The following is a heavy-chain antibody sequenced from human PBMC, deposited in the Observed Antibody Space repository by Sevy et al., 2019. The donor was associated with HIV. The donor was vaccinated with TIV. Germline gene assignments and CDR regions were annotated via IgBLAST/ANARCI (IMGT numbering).Heavy chain of an antibody. V-gene: IGHV3-9*01. CDR3: AKDIGATGIAAVAN. D-gene: IGHD6-25*01. J-gene: IGHJ4*02. CDR2: LNWDSGSV. CDR1: GFTFDDFA. Sequence: GGSLRLSCAASGFTFDDFAMHWVRQVPGKGLEWVSGLNWDSGSVAYADSVKGRFTISRDNAKNALFLQMNSLRAEDTALYYCAKDIGATGIAAVANWGQGIQVTVSS.